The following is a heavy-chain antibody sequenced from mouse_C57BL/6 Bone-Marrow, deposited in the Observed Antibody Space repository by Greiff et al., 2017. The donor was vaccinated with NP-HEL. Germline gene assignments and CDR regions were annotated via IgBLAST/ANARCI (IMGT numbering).Heavy chain of an antibody. D-gene: IGHD1-1*01. J-gene: IGHJ2*01. CDR2: ISSGGSYT. V-gene: IGHV5-6*01. Sequence: EVMLVESGGDLVKPGGSLKLSCAASGFTFSSYGMSWVRQTPDKRLEWVATISSGGSYTYYPDSVKGRFTISRDNAKNTLYLQMSSLKSEDTAMYYCARPYYGSASYYFDYWGQGTTLTVSS. CDR3: ARPYYGSASYYFDY. CDR1: GFTFSSYG.